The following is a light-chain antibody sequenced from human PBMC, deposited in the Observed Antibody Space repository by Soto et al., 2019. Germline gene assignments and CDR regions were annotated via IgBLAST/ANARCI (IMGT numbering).Light chain of an antibody. CDR3: QQYGTSPYT. Sequence: EIVLTQSPGTLSLSPGERATLSCRASQSISSSFIAWYQQKPGQTPRLPIYGASSRATGIPDRFSGSVSGTDFTLTIDRLEPEDFAVYYCQQYGTSPYTFGQGTKLEVK. CDR1: QSISSSF. V-gene: IGKV3-20*01. J-gene: IGKJ2*01. CDR2: GAS.